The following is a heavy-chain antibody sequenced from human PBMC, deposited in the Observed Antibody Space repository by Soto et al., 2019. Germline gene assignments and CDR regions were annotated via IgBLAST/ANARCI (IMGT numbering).Heavy chain of an antibody. V-gene: IGHV2-5*02. D-gene: IGHD5-18*01. CDR2: IFWDDDK. Sequence: SGPTLVNPTQTLTLTCTFSGFSLSTTGVSVGWIRQPPGKALEWLALIFWDDDKRYSPSLKSRLTITRDTSENQVVLTMTNMDPEDTATYYCANPAMAENYFDYWGQGTLVTVYS. CDR1: GFSLSTTGVS. J-gene: IGHJ4*02. CDR3: ANPAMAENYFDY.